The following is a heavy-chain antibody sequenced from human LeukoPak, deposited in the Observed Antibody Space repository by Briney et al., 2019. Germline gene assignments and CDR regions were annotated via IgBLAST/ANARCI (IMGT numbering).Heavy chain of an antibody. CDR3: ARDLFGTRSWFDP. J-gene: IGHJ5*02. CDR2: ISSGNSFI. V-gene: IGHV3-21*01. Sequence: PGGSLRLSCEASGFIFSSYSMSWVRQAPGKGLEWVSCISSGNSFIHYADSVKGRFTISRDNAKNSLYLQMNSLTDEDTAVYYCARDLFGTRSWFDPWGQGTLVTVSS. CDR1: GFIFSSYS. D-gene: IGHD3-3*01.